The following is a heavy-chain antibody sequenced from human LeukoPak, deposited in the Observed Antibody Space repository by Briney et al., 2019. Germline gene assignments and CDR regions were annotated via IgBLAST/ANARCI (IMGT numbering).Heavy chain of an antibody. CDR1: GGSISSNNYY. J-gene: IGHJ5*02. V-gene: IGHV4-39*01. D-gene: IGHD2-2*03. CDR3: ARRGYCGSTSCYPFDP. Sequence: SETLSLTYTVSGGSISSNNYYWGWIRQPPGKGLEWIGSIYYSGSTYYNPSLKSRVTISVDTSKNQFSLKLSSVTAADTAVYYCARRGYCGSTSCYPFDPWGQGTLVTVSS. CDR2: IYYSGST.